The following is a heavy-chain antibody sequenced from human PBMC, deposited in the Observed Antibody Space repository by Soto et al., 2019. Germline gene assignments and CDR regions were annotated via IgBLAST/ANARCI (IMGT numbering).Heavy chain of an antibody. Sequence: GRSLRLSCAASGLTFSNAWMNWVRQAPGKGLEWVGRIKSKTDGGTTDYAAPVKGRFTISRDDSKNTLYLQMNSLKTEDTAVSYCNTGRKGSSVRYYYYYYYGMDVWGQGTTVTVSS. CDR3: NTGRKGSSVRYYYYYYYGMDV. CDR2: IKSKTDGGTT. J-gene: IGHJ6*02. CDR1: GLTFSNAW. D-gene: IGHD6-13*01. V-gene: IGHV3-15*07.